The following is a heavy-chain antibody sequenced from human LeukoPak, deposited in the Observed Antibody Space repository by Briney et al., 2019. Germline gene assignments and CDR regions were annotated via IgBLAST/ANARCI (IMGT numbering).Heavy chain of an antibody. V-gene: IGHV1-18*01. D-gene: IGHD4-11*01. CDR1: GHTFTSYG. CDR2: ISAYNGNT. Sequence: ASVKVSCKASGHTFTSYGISWVRQAPGQGLEWMGWISAYNGNTNYAQKLQGRVTMTTDTSTSTAYMELRSLRSDDTAVYYCARDLSYSNYPSDRFDPWGQGTLVTVSS. J-gene: IGHJ5*02. CDR3: ARDLSYSNYPSDRFDP.